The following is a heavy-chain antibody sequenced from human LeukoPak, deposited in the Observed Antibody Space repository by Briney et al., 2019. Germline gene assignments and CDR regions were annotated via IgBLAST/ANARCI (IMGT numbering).Heavy chain of an antibody. CDR1: GFTFSSYA. V-gene: IGHV3-23*01. Sequence: GGPQRLSCAASGFTFSSYAMTWVRQAPGKGLEWVSAISGSSVSTYYADSVKGRFTISRDNSKNTLYLQMSSLRAEDTAVYYCAKDYRYCTSTSCYGDDAFDIWGQGTMVTVSS. CDR3: AKDYRYCTSTSCYGDDAFDI. J-gene: IGHJ3*02. CDR2: ISGSSVST. D-gene: IGHD2-2*01.